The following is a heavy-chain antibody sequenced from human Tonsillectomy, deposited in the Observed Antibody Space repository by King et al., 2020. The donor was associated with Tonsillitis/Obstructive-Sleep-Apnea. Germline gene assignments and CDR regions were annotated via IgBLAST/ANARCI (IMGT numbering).Heavy chain of an antibody. CDR2: IHPTGCST. CDR1: GYTFTSYY. Sequence: QLQLVQSGAEVKKPGASVKVSCKASGYTFTSYYMHWVRQAPGQGLEWMGIIHPTGCSTSYAQKFQGRVTMTSDTSTSTVYMELSSLRSEDTAVYYCARILREYSGYNAFDIWGQGTMVTVSS. J-gene: IGHJ3*02. D-gene: IGHD5-12*01. CDR3: ARILREYSGYNAFDI. V-gene: IGHV1-46*01.